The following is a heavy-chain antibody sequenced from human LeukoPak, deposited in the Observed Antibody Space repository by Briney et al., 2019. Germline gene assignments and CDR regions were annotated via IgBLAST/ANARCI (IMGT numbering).Heavy chain of an antibody. CDR2: ISSSGANT. V-gene: IGHV3-23*01. CDR3: ATRTMGSYYDY. D-gene: IGHD3-10*01. J-gene: IGHJ4*02. CDR1: GFTFSSYA. Sequence: GGSLRLSCAASGFTFSSYAMSWVRQAPGEGLEWVSAISSSGANTYYADSVKGRFTISRDNSKNTLYLQMNSLRAEDTAAYYCATRTMGSYYDYWGQGTLVTVSS.